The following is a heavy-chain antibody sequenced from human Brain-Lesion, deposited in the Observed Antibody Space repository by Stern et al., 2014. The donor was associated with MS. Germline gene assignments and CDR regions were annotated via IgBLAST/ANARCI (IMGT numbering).Heavy chain of an antibody. D-gene: IGHD3-10*01. J-gene: IGHJ4*02. CDR1: GGSISSSSYY. CDR2: IYYRGST. V-gene: IGHV4-39*01. CDR3: AKLWLGELPESPFDY. Sequence: VQLVESGPGLVKPSETLSLTCTVSGGSISSSSYYWGWIRQPPGKGLEWIGRIYYRGSTSYNPSLQSRVTISMATSKNQFSLRLSSVTAADTAVYFCAKLWLGELPESPFDYWGQGTLVTVSS.